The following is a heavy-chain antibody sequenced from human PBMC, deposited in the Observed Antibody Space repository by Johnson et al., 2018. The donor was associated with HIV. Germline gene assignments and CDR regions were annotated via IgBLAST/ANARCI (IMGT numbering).Heavy chain of an antibody. CDR2: IRYDGSNK. CDR3: AKLIPDSGSLRTGPPREAFDI. D-gene: IGHD1-26*01. J-gene: IGHJ3*02. CDR1: GFTFSSYG. Sequence: VQLVESGGGVVQPGGSLRLSCAASGFTFSSYGMHWVRQAPGKGLEWVAFIRYDGSNKYYADSVKGRFTISRDNSKNTRYQQMNSLRDEDTAVYYCAKLIPDSGSLRTGPPREAFDIWGQGTMVTVSS. V-gene: IGHV3-30*02.